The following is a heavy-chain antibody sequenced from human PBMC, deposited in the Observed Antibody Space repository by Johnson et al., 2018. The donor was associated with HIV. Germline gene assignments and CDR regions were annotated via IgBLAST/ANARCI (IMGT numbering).Heavy chain of an antibody. D-gene: IGHD1-26*01. J-gene: IGHJ3*02. V-gene: IGHV3-30*04. CDR3: AKGWGRGTFSTDDSFDI. Sequence: QVQLVESGGGLVQPGGSLRLSCAAPGFTFSSYAMHWVRQAPGKGLEWVAVISYDGSNKYYADSVKGRFTISRDNSKNTLYLQMNSLRAEDTAGYYCAKGWGRGTFSTDDSFDIWGQGTMVTVSS. CDR1: GFTFSSYA. CDR2: ISYDGSNK.